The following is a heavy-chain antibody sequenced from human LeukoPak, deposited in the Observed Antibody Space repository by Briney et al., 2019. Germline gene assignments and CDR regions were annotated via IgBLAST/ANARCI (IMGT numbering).Heavy chain of an antibody. CDR2: IKADGSEK. D-gene: IGHD4-17*01. Sequence: GGSLRLSCAGSGFTFSNSWMSWVRQAPGKGLECVANIKADGSEKHYVDSVKGRFTIYGDNGENSVYLQMNSLRAEDTAVYYCARAIYGGPFDYWGQGTLVTVSS. V-gene: IGHV3-7*01. J-gene: IGHJ4*02. CDR1: GFTFSNSW. CDR3: ARAIYGGPFDY.